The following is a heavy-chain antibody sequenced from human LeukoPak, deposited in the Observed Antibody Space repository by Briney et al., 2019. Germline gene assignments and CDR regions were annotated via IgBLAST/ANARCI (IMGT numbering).Heavy chain of an antibody. CDR1: GFTFSSYA. D-gene: IGHD1-26*01. CDR3: ARPGGSRREVDAFDI. CDR2: IYYSGST. V-gene: IGHV4-59*08. Sequence: GSLRLSCAASGFTFSSYAMSWVRQAPGKGLEWVGYIYYSGSTNYNPSLKSRVTISVDTSKNQFSLKLSSVTAADTAVYYCARPGGSRREVDAFDIWGQGTMVTVSS. J-gene: IGHJ3*02.